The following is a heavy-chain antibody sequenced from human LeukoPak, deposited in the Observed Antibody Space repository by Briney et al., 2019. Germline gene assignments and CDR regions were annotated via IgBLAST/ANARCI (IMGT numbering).Heavy chain of an antibody. V-gene: IGHV1-2*02. CDR1: GYTFTSYG. J-gene: IGHJ3*02. D-gene: IGHD3-10*01. CDR3: AREGFSGSGWSANAFDI. Sequence: ASVKVSCKASGYTFTSYGISWVRQAPGQGLEWMGWINPNSGGTNYAQKFQGRVTMTRDTSISTAYMELSRLRSDDTAVYYCAREGFSGSGWSANAFDIWGQGTMVTVSS. CDR2: INPNSGGT.